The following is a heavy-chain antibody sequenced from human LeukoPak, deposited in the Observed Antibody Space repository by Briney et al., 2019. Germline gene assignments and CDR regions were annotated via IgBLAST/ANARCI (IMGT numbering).Heavy chain of an antibody. J-gene: IGHJ6*04. V-gene: IGHV3-48*01. D-gene: IGHD6-19*01. CDR2: VSNSSSTI. CDR3: AAGLMDV. Sequence: GGSLRLSCAASGFTFSTYSMNWVRQAPGKGLEWISYVSNSSSTIYYADSVKGRFTVSRDNAKNSLYLQMNSLSAEDTAVYYCAAGLMDVWGKGTTVTVSS. CDR1: GFTFSTYS.